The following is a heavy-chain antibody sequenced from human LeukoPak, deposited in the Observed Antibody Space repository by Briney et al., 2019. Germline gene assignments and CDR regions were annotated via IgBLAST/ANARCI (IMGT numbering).Heavy chain of an antibody. D-gene: IGHD6-19*01. J-gene: IGHJ4*02. CDR2: TSHSGTTI. CDR1: GFRVSGYW. CDR3: ARGRGQWLLPDY. Sequence: GGSLRLSCAASGFRVSGYWMSWVRQAPGKGLEWISYTSHSGTTIYYADSVKGRFTISRDNAKNSLFLQLNSLRVEDTAIYYCARGRGQWLLPDYWGQGTLVTVSS. V-gene: IGHV3-11*01.